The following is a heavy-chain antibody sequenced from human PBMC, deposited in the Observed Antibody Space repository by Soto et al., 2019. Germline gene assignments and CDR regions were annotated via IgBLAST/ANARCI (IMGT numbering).Heavy chain of an antibody. Sequence: GGSLRLSCAASGFIFSTYAMHWVRQAPGKGLEWVAVISYDGSNKYYADSVKGRFTISRDNSKNTLYMQMNSLRAEDTAVYYCARGYCSGGSCYESDAYYYYGMDVWGQGTTVTVSS. CDR3: ARGYCSGGSCYESDAYYYYGMDV. D-gene: IGHD2-15*01. V-gene: IGHV3-30-3*01. CDR1: GFIFSTYA. CDR2: ISYDGSNK. J-gene: IGHJ6*02.